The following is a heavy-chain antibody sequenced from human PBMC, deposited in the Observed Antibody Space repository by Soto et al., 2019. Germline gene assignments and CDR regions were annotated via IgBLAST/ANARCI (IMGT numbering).Heavy chain of an antibody. CDR2: IYHSGST. Sequence: PSETLSLTCAVSGGPISSGGYSWSWIRQPPGKGLEWIGYIYHSGSTYYNPSLKSRVTISVDRSKNQFSLKLSSVTAADTAVYYCASSASGSYYGGYFQHWGQGTLVTVSS. V-gene: IGHV4-30-2*01. J-gene: IGHJ1*01. CDR3: ASSASGSYYGGYFQH. D-gene: IGHD1-26*01. CDR1: GGPISSGGYS.